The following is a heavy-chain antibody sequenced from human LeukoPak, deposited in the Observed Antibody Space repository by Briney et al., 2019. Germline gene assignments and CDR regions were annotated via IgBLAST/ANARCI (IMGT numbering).Heavy chain of an antibody. Sequence: SGTLSLTCAVSGGSISSSNWWGWVRQPPGKGLEWIGVIYDGGSTNYNPSLKSRVTISVDKSKNQFSLRLSCVTAAETAVYYCTTERSTSGTGCDCYFDPGGRGTLVTVSS. CDR3: TTERSTSGTGCDCYFDP. J-gene: IGHJ2*01. CDR1: GGSISSSNW. CDR2: IYDGGST. V-gene: IGHV4-4*02. D-gene: IGHD1/OR15-1a*01.